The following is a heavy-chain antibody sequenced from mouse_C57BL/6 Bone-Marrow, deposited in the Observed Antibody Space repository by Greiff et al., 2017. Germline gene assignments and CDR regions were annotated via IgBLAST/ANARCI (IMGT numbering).Heavy chain of an antibody. CDR3: AIKTSDYSKTYFDY. CDR2: IDPSDSYT. J-gene: IGHJ2*01. Sequence: QVQLQQSGAELVKPGASVKLSCKASGYTFTSYWMQWVKQRPGQGLEWIGEIDPSDSYTNYNQKFKGKATLTVDTSSSTAYMQLSSLTSEEAALYYSAIKTSDYSKTYFDYWGQGTTLTVSS. CDR1: GYTFTSYW. D-gene: IGHD2-5*01. V-gene: IGHV1-50*01.